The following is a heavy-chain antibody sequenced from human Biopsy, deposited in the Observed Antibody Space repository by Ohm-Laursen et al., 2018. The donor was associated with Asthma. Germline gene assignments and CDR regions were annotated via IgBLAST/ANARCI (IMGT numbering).Heavy chain of an antibody. J-gene: IGHJ6*02. Sequence: SETLSLTCTVPGGSVSSGSYYWSWIRQPPGKGLAWVSYISYSGSTDYNPSLKSRLTISMDTSKNQFSLRLNSVTAADTAVYYCARGPNYHGSGRAPIGMDVWGQGTTVTVSS. CDR2: ISYSGST. V-gene: IGHV4-61*01. D-gene: IGHD3-10*01. CDR1: GGSVSSGSYY. CDR3: ARGPNYHGSGRAPIGMDV.